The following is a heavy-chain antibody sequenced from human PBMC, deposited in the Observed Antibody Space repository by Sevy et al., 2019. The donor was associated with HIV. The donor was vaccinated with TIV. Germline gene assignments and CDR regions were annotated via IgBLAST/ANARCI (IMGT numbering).Heavy chain of an antibody. CDR1: GFTFSTYA. J-gene: IGHJ1*01. V-gene: IGHV3-23*01. D-gene: IGHD2-2*01. CDR3: ARDALYCSSTNCYFQN. CDR2: VSGSGGTP. Sequence: GGSLRLSCAASGFTFSTYAMSWVRQAPGKGLEWVSAVSGSGGTPYYADSVKGRSTISGDNSKNTLDLQMNSLRAEDTAVYYCARDALYCSSTNCYFQNWGQGTLVTVSS.